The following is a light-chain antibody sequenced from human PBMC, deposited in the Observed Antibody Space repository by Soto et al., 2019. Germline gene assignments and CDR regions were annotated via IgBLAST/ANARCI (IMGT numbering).Light chain of an antibody. CDR2: VAS. CDR1: QSISSN. V-gene: IGKV1-39*01. Sequence: DIQMTQSPSSLSASVGDRVTITCRASQSISSNLNWYQQKPGEAPNLLIYVASSLQSGVPSRFSRSESGTDFTLTISSLQPDDFATYYCQQSYSTPYTFGQGTKLEIK. J-gene: IGKJ2*01. CDR3: QQSYSTPYT.